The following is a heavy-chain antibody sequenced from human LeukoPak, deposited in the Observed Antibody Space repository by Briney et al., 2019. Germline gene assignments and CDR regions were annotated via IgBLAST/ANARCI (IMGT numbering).Heavy chain of an antibody. Sequence: PGGSLRLSCAASGFIFSTYWMSWVRQAPGRGLEWVANIKQDGSDKNYLDSVKGRFTISRDNAKNSLYLQMNSLGAEDTAVYYCATSVGAPGNYWGQGTLVIVSS. V-gene: IGHV3-7*01. D-gene: IGHD3-16*01. CDR3: ATSVGAPGNY. J-gene: IGHJ4*02. CDR1: GFIFSTYW. CDR2: IKQDGSDK.